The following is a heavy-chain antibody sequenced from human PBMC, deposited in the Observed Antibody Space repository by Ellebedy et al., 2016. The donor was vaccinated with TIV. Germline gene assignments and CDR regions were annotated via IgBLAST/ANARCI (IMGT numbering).Heavy chain of an antibody. CDR2: ISYDGSNK. CDR1: GFTFSSYV. CDR3: ARDGPTSIATADYYYGMDV. D-gene: IGHD6-13*01. V-gene: IGHV3-30-3*01. J-gene: IGHJ6*02. Sequence: GESLKISCAASGFTFSSYVMHWVRQAPGKGLEWVAIISYDGSNKYYAGSVKGRFTISRDNSKNTLYLQMNSLRAEDTAVYYCARDGPTSIATADYYYGMDVWGQGTTVTVSS.